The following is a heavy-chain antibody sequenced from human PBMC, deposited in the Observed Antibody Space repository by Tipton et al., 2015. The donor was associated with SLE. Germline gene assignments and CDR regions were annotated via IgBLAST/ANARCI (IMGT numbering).Heavy chain of an antibody. Sequence: SLRLSCAASGFTFSSYWMHWVRQAPGKGLVWVSRINSDGSSTSYADSVKGRFTISRQNSENTVFLLMSSLRAEDTATYYCAIIQGGFVEGVQDYWGQGAPVTVSS. CDR2: INSDGSST. D-gene: IGHD3-16*01. CDR3: AIIQGGFVEGVQDY. CDR1: GFTFSSYW. J-gene: IGHJ4*02. V-gene: IGHV3-74*01.